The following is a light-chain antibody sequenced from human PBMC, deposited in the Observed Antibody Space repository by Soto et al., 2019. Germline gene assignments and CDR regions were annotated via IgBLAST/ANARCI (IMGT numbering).Light chain of an antibody. CDR1: QSVSSSY. CDR2: GAS. CDR3: QQYNNWPPWT. V-gene: IGKV3D-15*01. J-gene: IGKJ1*01. Sequence: TQSPGTLSLTPGERATLSCRASQSVSSSYLAWYQQKPGQAPRLLIYGASSRATGIPARFSGSGSETEFTLTISSLQSEDFAVYYCQQYNNWPPWTFGQGTKVDIK.